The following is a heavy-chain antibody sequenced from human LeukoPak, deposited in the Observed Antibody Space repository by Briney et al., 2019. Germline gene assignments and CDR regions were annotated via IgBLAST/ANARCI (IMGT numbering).Heavy chain of an antibody. CDR2: TIPIFATA. Sequence: SVKLSCKASGGTLTSYAISWARQAPGPGLEWMGGTIPIFATANYAQKFQGRVTITADESTSTAYMELSSLRSEDTAVYYCARSTAENVPEDYYYYYGMDVWGQGTTVTVSS. V-gene: IGHV1-69*13. CDR3: ARSTAENVPEDYYYYYGMDV. D-gene: IGHD2/OR15-2a*01. J-gene: IGHJ6*02. CDR1: GGTLTSYA.